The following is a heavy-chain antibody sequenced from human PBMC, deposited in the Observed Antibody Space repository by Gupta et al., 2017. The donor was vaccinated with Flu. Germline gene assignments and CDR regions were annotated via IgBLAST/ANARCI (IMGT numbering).Heavy chain of an antibody. CDR3: SPRSGNSYAFDF. V-gene: IGHV3-23*01. D-gene: IGHD1-26*01. CDR2: IGGSDATT. J-gene: IGHJ3*01. CDR1: GFTLKNYA. Sequence: GFTLKNYAMNWVRQAPGKGLEWVSGIGGSDATTYYADSVKGRFTISRDDSMNTLHLQMDSLRGEDTAMYYCSPRSGNSYAFDFWGQGTMVT.